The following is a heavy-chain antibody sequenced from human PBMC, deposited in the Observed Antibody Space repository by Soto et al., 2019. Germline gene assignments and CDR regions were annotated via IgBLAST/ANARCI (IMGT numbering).Heavy chain of an antibody. CDR2: TYYRSKWYN. D-gene: IGHD6-25*01. V-gene: IGHV6-1*01. J-gene: IGHJ6*02. CDR1: GDSVSTNSAT. Sequence: SQSLSLTCAISGDSVSTNSATWNWIRQSPSRGLEWLGRTYYRSKWYNDYAVSMKSRITINPDTSENQFSLQLNSVTPEDTAVYYCARQRSSTAFYHGIDVWGQGTTVTVS. CDR3: ARQRSSTAFYHGIDV.